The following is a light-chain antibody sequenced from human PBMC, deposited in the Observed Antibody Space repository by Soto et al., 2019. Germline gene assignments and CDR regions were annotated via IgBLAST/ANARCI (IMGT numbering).Light chain of an antibody. CDR2: GAS. CDR3: QQRSNWPIT. CDR1: RTVNNDH. Sequence: EIVLTQSPGTMSLSPGGRATLSCRASRTVNNDHLAWYQKQPGQAPRLLIYGASTRATGIPDRFSGGESGTGFTLTISTLEPEDLAVYYCQQRSNWPITVGQGTRLEIK. V-gene: IGKV3D-20*02. J-gene: IGKJ5*01.